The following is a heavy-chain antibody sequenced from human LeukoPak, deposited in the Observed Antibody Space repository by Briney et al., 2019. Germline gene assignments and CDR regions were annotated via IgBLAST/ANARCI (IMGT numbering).Heavy chain of an antibody. J-gene: IGHJ4*02. Sequence: GGSLRLSCAASGFTVSSNYMSWVRQAPGKGLEWVSVIYSGGSTYYADSVKGRFTISRDNSKKTLYLQMKSLRAEDTAVYYCAKGFGSYYSSGVYMAYWGQGTLVTVSS. CDR2: IYSGGST. CDR1: GFTVSSNY. D-gene: IGHD1-26*01. CDR3: AKGFGSYYSSGVYMAY. V-gene: IGHV3-66*01.